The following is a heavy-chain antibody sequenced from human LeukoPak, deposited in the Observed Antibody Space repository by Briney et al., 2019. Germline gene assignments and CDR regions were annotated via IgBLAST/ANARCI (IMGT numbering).Heavy chain of an antibody. CDR1: GGSISSSSYY. J-gene: IGHJ6*02. CDR2: IYYSGST. D-gene: IGHD6-19*01. V-gene: IGHV4-39*02. CDR3: ARESSGWSYGMDV. Sequence: PSETLSLTCTVSGGSISSSSYYWGWIRQPPGKGLEWIGSIYYSGSTYYNPSLKSRVTISVDTSKNQFSLKLSSVTAADTAVYYCARESSGWSYGMDVWGQGTTVTVSS.